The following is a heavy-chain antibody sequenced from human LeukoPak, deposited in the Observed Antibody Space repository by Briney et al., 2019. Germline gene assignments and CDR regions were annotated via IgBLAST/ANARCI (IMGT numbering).Heavy chain of an antibody. D-gene: IGHD1-26*01. V-gene: IGHV3-66*02. Sequence: GGSLRLSCAASGFTVRTNYMNWVRQAPGKGLEWVSVIYRGDSTYYADSVKGRFTISRDNSKNMLFLQMSSLRAEDSAVYYCAREWEQLPYFDYWGQGTLVTVSS. CDR2: IYRGDST. J-gene: IGHJ4*02. CDR1: GFTVRTNY. CDR3: AREWEQLPYFDY.